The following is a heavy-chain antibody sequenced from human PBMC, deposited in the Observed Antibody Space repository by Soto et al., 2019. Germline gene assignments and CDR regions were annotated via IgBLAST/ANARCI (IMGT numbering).Heavy chain of an antibody. V-gene: IGHV3-30*18. Sequence: GGSLRLSCAASGFTFSSYGMHWVCQAPGKGLEWVAVISYDGSNKYYADSVKGRFTISRDNSKNTLYLQMNSLRAEDTAVYYCAKELGNIVVVPAANYYYYGMDVWGQGTTVTVSS. CDR2: ISYDGSNK. CDR1: GFTFSSYG. CDR3: AKELGNIVVVPAANYYYYGMDV. D-gene: IGHD2-2*01. J-gene: IGHJ6*02.